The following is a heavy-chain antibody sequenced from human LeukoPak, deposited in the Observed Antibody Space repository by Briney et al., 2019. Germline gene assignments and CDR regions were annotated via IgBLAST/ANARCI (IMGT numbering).Heavy chain of an antibody. CDR1: GYKFTNYW. D-gene: IGHD2-2*01. CDR3: ALQPGYCSSASCSHFDF. J-gene: IGHJ4*02. V-gene: IGHV5-51*01. CDR2: IYPDDSNT. Sequence: GESLKISCKGSGYKFTNYWIVWVRQMPGKGLEWMGIIYPDDSNTRYSPSFQGQVTISVDKSFSTAYPQWNSPKASDTAMYYCALQPGYCSSASCSHFDFWGQGTLVTVSS.